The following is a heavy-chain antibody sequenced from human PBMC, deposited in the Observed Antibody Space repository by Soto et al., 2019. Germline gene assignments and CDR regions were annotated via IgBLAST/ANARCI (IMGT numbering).Heavy chain of an antibody. Sequence: QVKLVESGGGVVQPGRSLRLSCAASGFTFRSYAMHWVRQAPGKGLEWVAVISYDGSNKFYADSVKGRFTISRDNSKDTLYLQMNSPRAEDTAVYYCAREDSGYYVGAFDIWGQGTRVTVSS. CDR3: AREDSGYYVGAFDI. D-gene: IGHD5-12*01. CDR1: GFTFRSYA. J-gene: IGHJ3*02. CDR2: ISYDGSNK. V-gene: IGHV3-30-3*01.